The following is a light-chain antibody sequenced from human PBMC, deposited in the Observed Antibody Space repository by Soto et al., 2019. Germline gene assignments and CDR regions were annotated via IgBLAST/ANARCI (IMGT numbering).Light chain of an antibody. J-gene: IGKJ5*01. CDR1: QSVSSY. CDR3: QQRNIWPPVT. V-gene: IGKV3-11*01. Sequence: THSRATLSVSAGERATLSCMASQSVSSYLAWYQQKPGQPPRLLIYGAFNRAAGIPARFSGSGSGTDFTLTISSLEPEDSAVYYCQQRNIWPPVTFGQGTRLEIK. CDR2: GAF.